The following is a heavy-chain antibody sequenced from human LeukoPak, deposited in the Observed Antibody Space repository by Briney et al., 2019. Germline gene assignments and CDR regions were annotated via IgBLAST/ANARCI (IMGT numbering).Heavy chain of an antibody. CDR3: AKASYGYQRGEYFDY. D-gene: IGHD5-18*01. Sequence: GGSLRLSCAASGFTFSSYGMHWVRQAPGKGLEWVAVIWYDGTNKYYADSVKGRFTISRDNSKNTLYLQMNSLGAEDTAVYYCAKASYGYQRGEYFDYWGQGTLVTVSS. CDR1: GFTFSSYG. CDR2: IWYDGTNK. V-gene: IGHV3-33*06. J-gene: IGHJ4*02.